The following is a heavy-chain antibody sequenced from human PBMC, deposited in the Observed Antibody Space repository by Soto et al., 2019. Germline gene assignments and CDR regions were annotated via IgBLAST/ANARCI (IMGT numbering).Heavy chain of an antibody. V-gene: IGHV3-33*01. CDR1: GFTFSSYG. CDR2: IWDDGSNK. CDR3: AREGRYCSSTSCYFKDY. D-gene: IGHD2-2*01. Sequence: QVQLVESGGGVVQPGRSLRLSCAASGFTFSSYGMHWARQAPGKGLEWVAVIWDDGSNKYYADSVKGRFTISRDNSKNTLYLQMNSLRAEDTAVYYCAREGRYCSSTSCYFKDYWGQGTLVTVSS. J-gene: IGHJ4*02.